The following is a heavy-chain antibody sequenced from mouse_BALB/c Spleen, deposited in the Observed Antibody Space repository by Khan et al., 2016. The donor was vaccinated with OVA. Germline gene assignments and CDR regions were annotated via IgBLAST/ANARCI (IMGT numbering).Heavy chain of an antibody. CDR3: ARADYCGAWFAY. V-gene: IGHV2-9*02. D-gene: IGHD1-1*01. J-gene: IGHJ3*01. CDR2: IWAGGST. CDR1: GFSLTTYG. Sequence: QVQLKESGPGLVAPSQSLSITCTVSGFSLTTYGVHWVRQPPGKGLEWLGVIWAGGSTNYNSALMSRLSISKDNSKSQAFLTMNSLQTDDTAMYYCARADYCGAWFAYWGQGTLVTVSA.